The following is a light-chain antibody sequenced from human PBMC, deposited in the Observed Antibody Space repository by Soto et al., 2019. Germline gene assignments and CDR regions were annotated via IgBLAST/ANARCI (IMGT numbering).Light chain of an antibody. Sequence: AIQMTQSPSSLSASVGDTVTITCRASQGIRNELAWYQQRPGKAPNLLIYASSNLLSGVPSRFRGSGSGTDFTLTISSLQHDDFATYYCLQDYGYPRTFGQGTKVQI. CDR2: ASS. CDR1: QGIRNE. V-gene: IGKV1-6*01. J-gene: IGKJ1*01. CDR3: LQDYGYPRT.